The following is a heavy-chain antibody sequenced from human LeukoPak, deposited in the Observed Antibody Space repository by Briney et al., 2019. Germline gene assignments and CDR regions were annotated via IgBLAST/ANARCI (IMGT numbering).Heavy chain of an antibody. V-gene: IGHV4-59*01. J-gene: IGHJ3*02. CDR1: GGSISSYY. D-gene: IGHD6-13*01. CDR3: AREKYSSCWYGAFDI. Sequence: SETLSLTCTVSGGSISSYYWSWIRQPPGKGLEWIGYIYYSGSTNYNPSLKSRVTISVDTSKNQFSLKLSSVTAADTAVYYCAREKYSSCWYGAFDIWGQGTMVTVSS. CDR2: IYYSGST.